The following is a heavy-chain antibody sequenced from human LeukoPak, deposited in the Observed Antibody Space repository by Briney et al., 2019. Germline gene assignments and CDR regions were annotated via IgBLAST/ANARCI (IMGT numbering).Heavy chain of an antibody. J-gene: IGHJ4*02. CDR3: ARDRTWIAVAGQGGFDY. Sequence: PGGSLRLSCAASGFTFSSYSMNWVRQAPGEGLEWVSSISSSSSYIYYADSVKGRFTISRDNAKNSLYLQMNSLRAEDTAVYYCARDRTWIAVAGQGGFDYWGQGTLVTVSS. CDR2: ISSSSSYI. V-gene: IGHV3-21*01. D-gene: IGHD6-19*01. CDR1: GFTFSSYS.